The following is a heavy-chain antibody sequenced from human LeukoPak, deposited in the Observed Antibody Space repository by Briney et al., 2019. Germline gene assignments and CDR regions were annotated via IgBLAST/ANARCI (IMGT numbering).Heavy chain of an antibody. D-gene: IGHD3-3*01. Sequence: ASVKVSCKASGYTFTSYGISWVRQAPGQGLEWMGWISAYNGNTNYAQKLQGRVTMTTDTSTSTAYMELRSLRSDDTAVYYCARDSDYDFWSGYLFDYWGQGTLVTVSS. J-gene: IGHJ4*02. CDR3: ARDSDYDFWSGYLFDY. CDR1: GYTFTSYG. CDR2: ISAYNGNT. V-gene: IGHV1-18*01.